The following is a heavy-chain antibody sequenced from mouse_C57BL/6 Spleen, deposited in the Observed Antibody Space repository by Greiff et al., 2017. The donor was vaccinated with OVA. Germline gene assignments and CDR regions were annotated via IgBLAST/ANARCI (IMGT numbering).Heavy chain of an antibody. Sequence: QVQLQQPGAELVKPGASVKLSCKASGYTFTSYWMQWVKQRPGQGLEWIGEIDPSDSYTNYNQKFKGKATLTVDTSSSPAYMQLSSLTSEDSAVYYCARFITTVVADYWGQGTTLTVSS. CDR3: ARFITTVVADY. CDR2: IDPSDSYT. V-gene: IGHV1-50*01. CDR1: GYTFTSYW. D-gene: IGHD1-1*01. J-gene: IGHJ2*01.